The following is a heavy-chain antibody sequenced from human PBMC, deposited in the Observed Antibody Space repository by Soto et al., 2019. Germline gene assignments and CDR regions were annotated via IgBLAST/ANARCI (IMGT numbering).Heavy chain of an antibody. D-gene: IGHD6-6*01. CDR3: AGSYSSSPPFDY. V-gene: IGHV4-34*01. Sequence: PSETLSLTCAVYGGSFSGYYWSWIRQPPGRGLEWIGEINHSGSTNYNPSLKSRVTISVDTSKNQFSLKLSSVTAADTAVYYCAGSYSSSPPFDYWGQGTLVTVSS. CDR2: INHSGST. J-gene: IGHJ4*02. CDR1: GGSFSGYY.